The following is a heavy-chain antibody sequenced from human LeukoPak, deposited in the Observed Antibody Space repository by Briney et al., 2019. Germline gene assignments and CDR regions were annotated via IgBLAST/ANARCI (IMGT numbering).Heavy chain of an antibody. D-gene: IGHD5-24*01. CDR3: ARDGYNDALDI. J-gene: IGHJ3*02. V-gene: IGHV4-34*01. CDR2: INHSGST. CDR1: GGSFSGYY. Sequence: SETLSHTCAVYGGSFSGYYWSWIRQPPGKGLEWIGEINHSGSTNYNPSLKSRVTISVDTSKNQFSLKLSSVTAADTAVYYCARDGYNDALDIWGQGTMVTVSS.